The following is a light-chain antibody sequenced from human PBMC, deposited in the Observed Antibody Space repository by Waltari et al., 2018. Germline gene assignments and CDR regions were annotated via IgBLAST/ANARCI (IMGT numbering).Light chain of an antibody. J-gene: IGLJ3*02. CDR2: DTP. V-gene: IGLV1-40*01. Sequence: QSVLTQPHSVSGAPWQRVTISCTGSSSNLGAGYDVHWYQQLTGTAPKLLVSDTPTLPAAVSERFSPSNAGTSAALAITGLLAEDSADYYCQSYDSYLRGVFGGGTKLTVL. CDR3: QSYDSYLRGV. CDR1: SSNLGAGYD.